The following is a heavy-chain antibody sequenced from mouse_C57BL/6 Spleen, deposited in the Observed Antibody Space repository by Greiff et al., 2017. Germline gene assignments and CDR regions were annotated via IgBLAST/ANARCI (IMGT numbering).Heavy chain of an antibody. J-gene: IGHJ4*01. CDR2: IHPSDSDT. CDR3: AIDGVRFPYAMDY. V-gene: IGHV1-74*01. D-gene: IGHD2-14*01. CDR1: GYTFTSYW. Sequence: QVHVKQPGAELVKPGASVKVSCKASGYTFTSYWMHWVKQRPGQGLEWIGRIHPSDSDTNYNQKFKGKATLTVDNSSSTAYMQLSRLTSSDSAVYYSAIDGVRFPYAMDYWGQGTSVTVSS.